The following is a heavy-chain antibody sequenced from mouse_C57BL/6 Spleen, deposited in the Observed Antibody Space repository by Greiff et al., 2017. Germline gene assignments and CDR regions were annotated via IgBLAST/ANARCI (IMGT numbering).Heavy chain of an antibody. D-gene: IGHD2-5*01. J-gene: IGHJ2*01. V-gene: IGHV1-78*01. CDR3: ARRHYSNHYFDY. CDR1: GYTFTDHT. Sequence: VQLQQSDAELVKPGASVKISCKVSGYTFTDHTIHWMKQRPEQGLEWIGYIYPRDGSNNYNEKFKGKATLTADKSSSTAYMQLNSLTSEDSAVYCCARRHYSNHYFDYWGQGTTLTVSS. CDR2: IYPRDGSN.